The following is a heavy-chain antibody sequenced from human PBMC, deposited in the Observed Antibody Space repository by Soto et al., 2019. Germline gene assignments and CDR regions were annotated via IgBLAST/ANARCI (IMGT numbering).Heavy chain of an antibody. CDR3: ARDIVGYYGSGSYYNSSPYYYYGMDV. Sequence: GASVKVSCKASGYTFTIYYMHWVRQAPGQGLEWMGIINPSGGSTSYAQKFQGRVTMTRDTSTSTVYMELSSLRSEDTAVYYCARDIVGYYGSGSYYNSSPYYYYGMDVWGQGTTVTVSS. CDR2: INPSGGST. CDR1: GYTFTIYY. V-gene: IGHV1-46*01. J-gene: IGHJ6*02. D-gene: IGHD3-10*01.